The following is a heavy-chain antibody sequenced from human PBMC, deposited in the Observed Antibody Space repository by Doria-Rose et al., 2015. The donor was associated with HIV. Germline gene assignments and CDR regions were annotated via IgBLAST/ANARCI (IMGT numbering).Heavy chain of an antibody. Sequence: GLLKPSETLSLTCTVSGGSISRSNYYWGWIRQPPGKGLEWIGNIYYSGSTYFNPSVKSRVTISIDTSKNQFSLRLSSVTAADTAVYYCAVTILPESDHYYYYYYMDVWGKGTTVTVSS. CDR3: AVTILPESDHYYYYYYMDV. CDR1: GGSISRSNYY. J-gene: IGHJ6*03. D-gene: IGHD2-21*02. V-gene: IGHV4-39*07. CDR2: IYYSGST.